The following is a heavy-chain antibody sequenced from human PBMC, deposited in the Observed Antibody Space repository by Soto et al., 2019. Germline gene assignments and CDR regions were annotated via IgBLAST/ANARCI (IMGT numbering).Heavy chain of an antibody. D-gene: IGHD3-22*01. J-gene: IGHJ4*02. Sequence: ASVKVSCKASGYTFTSYYMHWVRQAPGQGLEWMGIINPSGGSTSYAQKFQGRVTMTRDTSTSTVYMELSSPRSEDTAVYYCARDSRDYYDSSGYVYWGQGTLVTVSS. CDR3: ARDSRDYYDSSGYVY. CDR1: GYTFTSYY. CDR2: INPSGGST. V-gene: IGHV1-46*01.